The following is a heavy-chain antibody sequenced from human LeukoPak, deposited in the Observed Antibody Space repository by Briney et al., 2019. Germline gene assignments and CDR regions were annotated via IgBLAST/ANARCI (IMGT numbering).Heavy chain of an antibody. CDR1: GFTFISYE. Sequence: GGSLRLSCAASGFTFISYEMQWVRQAPGKGLVWVSRINTDGGRTSYADSVKGRFSISRDNAKNTLYLQMNSLRAEDTAVYYCARELPREVTLDYWGQGTLVTVS. D-gene: IGHD2-21*02. CDR2: INTDGGRT. V-gene: IGHV3-74*01. J-gene: IGHJ4*02. CDR3: ARELPREVTLDY.